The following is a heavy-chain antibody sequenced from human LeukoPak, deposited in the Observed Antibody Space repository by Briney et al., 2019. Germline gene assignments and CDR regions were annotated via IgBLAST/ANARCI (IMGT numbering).Heavy chain of an antibody. CDR1: GYTFTGYY. J-gene: IGHJ5*02. D-gene: IGHD3-10*01. CDR2: INLNSGGT. Sequence: ASVKVSCKASGYTFTGYYMHWVRQAPGQGLEWMGWINLNSGGTNYAQKFQGRVTITRDTSISAAYMELSRLRSDDTAVYYCARGGDFTDNWFDPWGQGTLVIVSS. CDR3: ARGGDFTDNWFDP. V-gene: IGHV1-2*02.